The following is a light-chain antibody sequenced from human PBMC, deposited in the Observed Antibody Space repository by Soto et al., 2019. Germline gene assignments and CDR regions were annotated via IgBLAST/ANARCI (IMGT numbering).Light chain of an antibody. Sequence: DIVLTQSPCTLSLSPGDSATLSCRASQSVSSKYLAWHQQKPGQPPRVLIYGTSIRSTGIPERFSGGGSGTDFTLTITSLESEDFAMYYCQQYDSSLCTFGPGTKVDFK. CDR1: QSVSSKY. CDR2: GTS. J-gene: IGKJ3*01. V-gene: IGKV3-20*01. CDR3: QQYDSSLCT.